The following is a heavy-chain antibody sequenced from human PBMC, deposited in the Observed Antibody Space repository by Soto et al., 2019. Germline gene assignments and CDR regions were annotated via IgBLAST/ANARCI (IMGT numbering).Heavy chain of an antibody. CDR2: IWYDGSNK. J-gene: IGHJ6*02. Sequence: GGSLRLSCAASGFTFSSYGMHWVRQAPGKGLEWVAVIWYDGSNKYYADSVKGRFTISRDNSKNTLYLQMNSLRAEDTAVYYCARCIYYDFWSGYSPGLGYYYYYGMDVWGQGTKVTVSS. CDR1: GFTFSSYG. CDR3: ARCIYYDFWSGYSPGLGYYYYYGMDV. V-gene: IGHV3-33*01. D-gene: IGHD3-3*01.